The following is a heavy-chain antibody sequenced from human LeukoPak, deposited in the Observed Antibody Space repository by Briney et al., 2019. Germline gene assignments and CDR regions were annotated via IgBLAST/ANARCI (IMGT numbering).Heavy chain of an antibody. Sequence: SETLSLTCTVSGGAISSYYWSWIRQPPGKGLEGIGYIYYSGSANYNPSLKSRVTLSVDKYQSQFSLRLISVTAADTAVYYCARDRVTVTTFDAFDIWGQGTMVTVSS. CDR3: ARDRVTVTTFDAFDI. CDR2: IYYSGSA. J-gene: IGHJ3*02. V-gene: IGHV4-59*01. CDR1: GGAISSYY. D-gene: IGHD4-17*01.